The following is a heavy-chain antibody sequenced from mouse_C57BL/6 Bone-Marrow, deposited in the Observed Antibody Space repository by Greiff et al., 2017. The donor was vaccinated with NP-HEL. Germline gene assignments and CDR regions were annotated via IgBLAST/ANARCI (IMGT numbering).Heavy chain of an antibody. D-gene: IGHD1-1*01. Sequence: EVQLQQSGPELVKPGASVKISCKASGYTFTDYYMNWVKQSHGKSLEWIGDINPNNGGTSYNQKFKGKATLTVDKSSSTAYMELRSLTSEDSAVYYCARRVITTATGTGWFAYWGQGTLVTVSA. V-gene: IGHV1-26*01. J-gene: IGHJ3*01. CDR2: INPNNGGT. CDR3: ARRVITTATGTGWFAY. CDR1: GYTFTDYY.